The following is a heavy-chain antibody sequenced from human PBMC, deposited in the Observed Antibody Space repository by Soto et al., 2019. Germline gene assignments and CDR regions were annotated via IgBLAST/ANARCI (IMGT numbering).Heavy chain of an antibody. CDR2: INHSGCT. V-gene: IGHV4-34*01. D-gene: IGHD3-10*01. J-gene: IGHJ5*02. CDR3: GICPSRYYYGSGCWFDP. CDR1: GGSFSGYY. Sequence: QVQLQQWGAGLLKPSETLSLTCAVYGGSFSGYYWSWIRQPPGKGLEWIGEINHSGCTNYNPSLKRRVTISGDTSKNQFSLKLSSVTAAYRAVYDCGICPSRYYYGSGCWFDPWGQGTLVTVCS.